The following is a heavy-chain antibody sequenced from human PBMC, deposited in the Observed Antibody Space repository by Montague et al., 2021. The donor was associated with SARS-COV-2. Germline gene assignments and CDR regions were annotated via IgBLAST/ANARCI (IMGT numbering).Heavy chain of an antibody. CDR1: RGSISSGGNY. Sequence: TLSLTCTVSRGSISSGGNYWIWIRQRPVKGLEWIGYSYYSGSTYYTPSLKSRVSIAVDTSKNQFSLKLSSVTAADTAVYFCARGRRYSSTWYGALDPWGQGMQVTVSS. CDR3: ARGRRYSSTWYGALDP. D-gene: IGHD6-13*01. V-gene: IGHV4-31*03. CDR2: SYYSGST. J-gene: IGHJ5*02.